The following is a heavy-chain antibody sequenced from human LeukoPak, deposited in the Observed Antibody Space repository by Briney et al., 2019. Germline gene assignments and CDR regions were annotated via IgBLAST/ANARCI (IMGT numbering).Heavy chain of an antibody. CDR2: IIPILGIA. D-gene: IGHD3-10*01. CDR1: GGTFSSYA. V-gene: IGHV1-69*04. CDR3: ARERWAYYYGSGSFDY. Sequence: SVKVSCKASGGTFSSYAISWVRQAPGQGLEWMGRIIPILGIANYAQKFQGRVTITADKSTSTAYMELSSLRSEDTAVYYCARERWAYYYGSGSFDYWGQGTLVTASS. J-gene: IGHJ4*02.